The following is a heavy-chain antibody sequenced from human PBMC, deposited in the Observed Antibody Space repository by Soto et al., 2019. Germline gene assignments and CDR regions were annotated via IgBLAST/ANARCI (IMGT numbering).Heavy chain of an antibody. V-gene: IGHV4-59*11. Sequence: PSETLSLTCTVSGASITSHYWSWIRQPPGKGLEWIGHIYYRGSTNYNPSLKSRVTMSADTSKNQFSLKLSFVTAADTAVFYCAREDQIVGSLDYWGQGILVTVSS. CDR1: GASITSHY. D-gene: IGHD2-21*01. CDR2: IYYRGST. CDR3: AREDQIVGSLDY. J-gene: IGHJ4*02.